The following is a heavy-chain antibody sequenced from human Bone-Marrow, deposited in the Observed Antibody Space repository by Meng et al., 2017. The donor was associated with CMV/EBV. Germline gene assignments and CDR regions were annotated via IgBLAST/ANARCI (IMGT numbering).Heavy chain of an antibody. CDR1: GFTFNSHW. V-gene: IGHV3-74*01. CDR2: INEDGRTT. J-gene: IGHJ4*02. Sequence: GESLKISCAASGFTFNSHWMHWVRQAPGKGLVWVSRINEDGRTTNYADSVRGRFTVSRDNAKNTVYLQMHSLRVEDTAVYYCARDSPYYDYWNGYSNYFDSWGLGTLVTVSS. D-gene: IGHD3-3*01. CDR3: ARDSPYYDYWNGYSNYFDS.